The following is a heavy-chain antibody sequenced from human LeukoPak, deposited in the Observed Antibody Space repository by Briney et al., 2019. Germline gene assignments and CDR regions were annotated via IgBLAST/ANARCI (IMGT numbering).Heavy chain of an antibody. Sequence: SETLSLTCAVYGGSFSGYYWSWIRQPPGKGLEWIGEINHSGSTNYNPSLKSRVTISVDTSKNQFSLKLSSVTAADTAVYYCARGAKKLGYCGSTSCYSRGWFDPWGQGTLVTVSS. CDR2: INHSGST. V-gene: IGHV4-34*01. CDR3: ARGAKKLGYCGSTSCYSRGWFDP. J-gene: IGHJ5*02. CDR1: GGSFSGYY. D-gene: IGHD2-2*02.